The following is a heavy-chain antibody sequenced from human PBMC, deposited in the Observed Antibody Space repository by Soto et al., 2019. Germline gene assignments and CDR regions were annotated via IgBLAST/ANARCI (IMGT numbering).Heavy chain of an antibody. V-gene: IGHV3-23*01. CDR2: ISGSGGST. J-gene: IGHJ4*02. CDR3: AKEGGYCSSTSCYGRVYY. Sequence: EVQLLESGGGLVQPGGSLRLSCAASGFTFSSYAMSWVRQAPGKGLEWVSAISGSGGSTYYADSVKGRFTISRDNSKNTLYLQMNSLRAEDMAVYYCAKEGGYCSSTSCYGRVYYWGQGTLVTVSS. CDR1: GFTFSSYA. D-gene: IGHD2-2*03.